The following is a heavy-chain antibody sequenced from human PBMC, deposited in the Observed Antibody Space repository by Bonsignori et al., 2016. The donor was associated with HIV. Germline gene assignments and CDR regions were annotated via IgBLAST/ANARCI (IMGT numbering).Heavy chain of an antibody. CDR3: ASGGGPAARDYYYYMDV. J-gene: IGHJ6*03. Sequence: SETLSLTCAVYGGSFSGYYWSWIRQPPGKGLEWIGEINHSGSTNYNPSLKSRVTISVDTSKNQFSLKLSSVTAADTAVYYCASGGGPAARDYYYYMDVWGKGTTVTVSS. CDR2: INHSGST. D-gene: IGHD2-2*01. CDR1: GGSFSGYY. V-gene: IGHV4-34*01.